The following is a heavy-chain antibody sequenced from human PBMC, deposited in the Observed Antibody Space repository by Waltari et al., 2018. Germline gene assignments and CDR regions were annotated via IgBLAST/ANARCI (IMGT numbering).Heavy chain of an antibody. V-gene: IGHV4-4*01. D-gene: IGHD1-1*01. Sequence: QVQLQESGPGLVKPSGTLSLTCAVSGGSISSSNWWSWVRQPPGKGLEWIGEIYHSWSTSYTPSLRRRVTISVDKSKNEFSLKLGSVTAADAAVYCCAIGRRGTGYYGMDVWGQGTTVTVSS. J-gene: IGHJ6*02. CDR1: GGSISSSNW. CDR3: AIGRRGTGYYGMDV. CDR2: IYHSWST.